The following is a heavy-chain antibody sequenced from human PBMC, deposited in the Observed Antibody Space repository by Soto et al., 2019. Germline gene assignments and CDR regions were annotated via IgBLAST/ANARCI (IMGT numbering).Heavy chain of an antibody. J-gene: IGHJ6*02. V-gene: IGHV4-34*01. CDR3: ARASPPRVGVGLTGYYYNGMDV. Sequence: PSETLSNTSAVEGGSFTGCSWGWSGELPGKPLACIGEINHSGSTNYNPSLKRRVTISVDTSKNKFSLKLSSVTAADKAVYYCARASPPRVGVGLTGYYYNGMDVWGPGTTVTV. CDR2: INHSGST. CDR1: GGSFTGCS. D-gene: IGHD3-3*01.